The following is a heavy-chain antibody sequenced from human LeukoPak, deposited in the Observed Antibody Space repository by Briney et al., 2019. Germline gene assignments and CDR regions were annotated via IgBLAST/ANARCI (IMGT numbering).Heavy chain of an antibody. V-gene: IGHV4-59*08. CDR3: ARLPIGSGWYFLDY. Sequence: PSETLSLTCTVSGGSISSYYWSWIRQPPGKGLEWIGYIYYSGSTNYNPSLKSRVTISADTSKNQFSLKLSSVTAADTAVYYCARLPIGSGWYFLDYWGQGTLVTVSS. J-gene: IGHJ4*02. D-gene: IGHD6-19*01. CDR1: GGSISSYY. CDR2: IYYSGST.